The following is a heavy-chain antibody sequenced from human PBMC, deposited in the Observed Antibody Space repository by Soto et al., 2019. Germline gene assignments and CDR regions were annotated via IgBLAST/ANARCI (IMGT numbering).Heavy chain of an antibody. CDR2: ITVGTGNT. Sequence: GPSVKVSCKASGFIFTSSSVQWVRQARGQRLEWIGWITVGTGNTNYAQKLQERVTITRDMSTSTAYMELSNLRSEDTAVYYCAAGDSSGYYGGWGQGTQVTVSS. D-gene: IGHD3-22*01. CDR3: AAGDSSGYYGG. J-gene: IGHJ4*02. V-gene: IGHV1-58*01. CDR1: GFIFTSSS.